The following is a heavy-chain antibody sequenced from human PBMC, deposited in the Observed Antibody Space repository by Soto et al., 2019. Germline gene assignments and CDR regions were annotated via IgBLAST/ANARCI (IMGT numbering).Heavy chain of an antibody. CDR3: ARALAVPADFDY. CDR1: GYTFTGYA. J-gene: IGHJ4*02. V-gene: IGHV1-3*05. D-gene: IGHD6-19*01. CDR2: INAGNGNT. Sequence: QVQLVQSGAEEKKPGASVKVSCKASGYTFTGYAMHWVRQAPGQRLEWMGWINAGNGNTKYSQKFQGRVTITRDTAASTAYMELSSLRSEDTAGYYCARALAVPADFDYWGQGALVTVSS.